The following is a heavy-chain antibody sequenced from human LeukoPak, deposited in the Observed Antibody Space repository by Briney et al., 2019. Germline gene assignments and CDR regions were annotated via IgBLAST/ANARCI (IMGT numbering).Heavy chain of an antibody. V-gene: IGHV5-51*01. Sequence: GKALKISCEGPCYSFTIYCIGWVRQMPGKGLDWMGIIYPGDSDVRYNPSFQGQVTISADKSINTAYLQWSSLKASDTAMYYCARLYRYCSGGDCYPYYFDNWGQGTLVTDSS. J-gene: IGHJ4*02. D-gene: IGHD2-15*01. CDR1: CYSFTIYC. CDR2: IYPGDSDV. CDR3: ARLYRYCSGGDCYPYYFDN.